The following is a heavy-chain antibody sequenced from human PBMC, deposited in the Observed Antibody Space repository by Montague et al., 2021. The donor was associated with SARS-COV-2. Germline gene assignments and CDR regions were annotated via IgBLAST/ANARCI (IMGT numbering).Heavy chain of an antibody. Sequence: SLRLSCAASGFTFSRYWMSWVRQAPGKGLEWVANINKDESLKFHADSVKGRFTISRDNAKNSMYLQVNSLRVEDTAVYYCARRGGGEVFARFMYWYFDVWSRGSLVTVSS. CDR3: ARRGGGEVFARFMYWYFDV. J-gene: IGHJ2*01. V-gene: IGHV3-7*01. D-gene: IGHD2-21*01. CDR1: GFTFSRYW. CDR2: INKDESLK.